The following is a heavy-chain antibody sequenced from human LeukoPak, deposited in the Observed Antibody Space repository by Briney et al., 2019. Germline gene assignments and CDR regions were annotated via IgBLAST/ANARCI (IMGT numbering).Heavy chain of an antibody. CDR1: GYTFTSYY. D-gene: IGHD3-3*01. Sequence: ASVKVSCKASGYTFTSYYMHWVRRAPGQGLEWMGIINPSGGSTSYAQKFQGRVTMTRDTSTSTVYMELSSLRSEDTAVYYCARLTIFGVADLGGDYWGQGTLVTASS. J-gene: IGHJ4*02. V-gene: IGHV1-46*01. CDR3: ARLTIFGVADLGGDY. CDR2: INPSGGST.